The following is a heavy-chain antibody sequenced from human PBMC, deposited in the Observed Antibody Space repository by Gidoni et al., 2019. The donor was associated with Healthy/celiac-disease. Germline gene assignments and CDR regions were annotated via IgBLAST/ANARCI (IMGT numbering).Heavy chain of an antibody. CDR2: ISYDGSNK. D-gene: IGHD3-10*01. J-gene: IGHJ4*02. Sequence: QVQLVESGGGVVQPGRSLRLSCAASGFTFSSYGMHWVRQAPGKGLGWVAVISYDGSNKYYADSVKGRFTISRDNSKNTLYLQMNSLRAEDTAVYYCAKIPTYYYGSGSYTEYWGQGTLVTVSS. CDR1: GFTFSSYG. V-gene: IGHV3-30*18. CDR3: AKIPTYYYGSGSYTEY.